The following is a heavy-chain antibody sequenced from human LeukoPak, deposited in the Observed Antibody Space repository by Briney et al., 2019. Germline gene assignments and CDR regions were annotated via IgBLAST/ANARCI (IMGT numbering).Heavy chain of an antibody. CDR3: ARDPHPRITGTTMALAFDY. J-gene: IGHJ4*02. Sequence: GGSLRLSCAASGFTFSTYTMYWVRQAPGKGLEYFSAISSNGHNTYYANSVKGRFTISRDNSRNTLYLRMGSLRVEDMAVYFCARDPHPRITGTTMALAFDYWGQGTLVTVSS. V-gene: IGHV3-64*01. D-gene: IGHD1-7*01. CDR1: GFTFSTYT. CDR2: ISSNGHNT.